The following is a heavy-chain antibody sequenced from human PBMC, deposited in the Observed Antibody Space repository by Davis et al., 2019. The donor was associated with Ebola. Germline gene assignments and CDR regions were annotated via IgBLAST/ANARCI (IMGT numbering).Heavy chain of an antibody. J-gene: IGHJ4*02. CDR1: GYTFTGYY. CDR3: ARDFIPYYYGSGSYWGS. D-gene: IGHD3-10*01. V-gene: IGHV1-2*02. Sequence: ASVKVSCKASGYTFTGYYMHWVRQAPGQGLEWMGWINPNSGGTNYAQKFQGRVTMTRDTSISTAYMELSRLRSDDTAVYYCARDFIPYYYGSGSYWGSWGQGTLVTGSS. CDR2: INPNSGGT.